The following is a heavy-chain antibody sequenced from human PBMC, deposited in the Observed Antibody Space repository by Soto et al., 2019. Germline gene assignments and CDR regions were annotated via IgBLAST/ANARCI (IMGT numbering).Heavy chain of an antibody. Sequence: PGGSLRLSCAASGFTFSSYSMNWVRQAPGKGLEWVSSISSSSSYIYYADSVKGRFTISRDNAKNSLYLQMNSLRAEDTAVYYCARDDIVVVPAAADDYYYYGIDVWGQGTTVTVSS. V-gene: IGHV3-21*01. J-gene: IGHJ6*02. D-gene: IGHD2-2*01. CDR2: ISSSSSYI. CDR3: ARDDIVVVPAAADDYYYYGIDV. CDR1: GFTFSSYS.